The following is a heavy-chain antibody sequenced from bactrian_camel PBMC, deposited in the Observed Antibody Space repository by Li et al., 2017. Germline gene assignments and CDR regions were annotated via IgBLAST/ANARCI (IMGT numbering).Heavy chain of an antibody. CDR2: ISSDSSIT. V-gene: IGHV3-2*01. Sequence: HVQLVESGGGLVQPGGSLRLSCAASGITFSTYYMSWVRQAPGKGLEWVSTISSDSSITYYADSVKGRFTISRDNAKNTVALQMNSLKSEDTALYYCAATGDSWGGDFGHWGQGTQVTVS. J-gene: IGHJ6*01. CDR1: GITFSTYY. D-gene: IGHD5*01. CDR3: AATGDSWGGDFGH.